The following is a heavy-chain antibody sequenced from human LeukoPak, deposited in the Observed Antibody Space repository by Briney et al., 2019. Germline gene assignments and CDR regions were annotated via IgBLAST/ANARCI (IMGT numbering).Heavy chain of an antibody. J-gene: IGHJ4*02. CDR1: GGSISSYY. Sequence: PSETLSLTCTVSGGSISSYYWSWIRQPAGKGLEWIGYIYYSGSTNYNPSLKSRVTISVDMSKNQFSLKLTSVTAADTAVYYCARNYYGSGSYYNFDYWGQGTRVTVSS. D-gene: IGHD3-10*01. CDR3: ARNYYGSGSYYNFDY. CDR2: IYYSGST. V-gene: IGHV4-59*01.